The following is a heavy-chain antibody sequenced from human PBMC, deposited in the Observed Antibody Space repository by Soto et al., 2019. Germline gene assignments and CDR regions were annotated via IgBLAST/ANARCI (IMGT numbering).Heavy chain of an antibody. D-gene: IGHD6-19*01. Sequence: EVQLVESGGGLVQPGGSLTLSCAASGFTFSTYWMQWVRQPPGKGLVWVSFISGDGDSTTYADSVKGRFTMSRDNAKNTLYLHMNSLRAEDTAVYYCGRGLYTSGWVPFDSWGQGTLVTVSS. CDR1: GFTFSTYW. CDR2: ISGDGDST. V-gene: IGHV3-74*01. J-gene: IGHJ4*02. CDR3: GRGLYTSGWVPFDS.